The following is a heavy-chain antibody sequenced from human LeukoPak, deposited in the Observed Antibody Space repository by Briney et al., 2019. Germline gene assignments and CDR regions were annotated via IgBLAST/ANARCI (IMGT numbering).Heavy chain of an antibody. J-gene: IGHJ4*02. CDR2: ISSSRSYI. CDR3: ARGDSGGYNFDY. D-gene: IGHD4-23*01. Sequence: GGSLRLSCAASGFTFSSYSMNWVRQAPGKGLEWVSSISSSRSYIFYADSVKGRFIISRDNAKNSLYLQMNSLRADDTAVYYCARGDSGGYNFDYWGQGTLVTASS. V-gene: IGHV3-21*01. CDR1: GFTFSSYS.